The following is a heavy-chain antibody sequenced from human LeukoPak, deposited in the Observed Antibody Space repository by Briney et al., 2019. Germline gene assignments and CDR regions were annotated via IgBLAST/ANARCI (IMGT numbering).Heavy chain of an antibody. CDR3: ARGSLGCSSTSCWLDAFDI. D-gene: IGHD2-2*01. J-gene: IGHJ3*02. CDR1: GYTFTSYG. Sequence: ASVKVSCKASGYTFTSYGISWVRQAPGQGLEWMGWISVYNGNTNYAQKLQGRVTMTTDTSTSTAYMELRSLRSDDTAVYYCARGSLGCSSTSCWLDAFDIWGQGTMVTVSS. CDR2: ISVYNGNT. V-gene: IGHV1-18*01.